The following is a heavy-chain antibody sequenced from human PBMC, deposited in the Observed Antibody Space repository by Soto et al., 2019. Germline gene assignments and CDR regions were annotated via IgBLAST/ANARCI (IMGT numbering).Heavy chain of an antibody. CDR2: ISYDGSNK. J-gene: IGHJ6*02. CDR3: ARVSGYDPFDCYYYGMDV. CDR1: GFTFSSYA. Sequence: QVQLVESGGGVVQPGRSLRLSCAASGFTFSSYAMHWVRQAPGKGLEWVAVISYDGSNKYYADSVKGRFTISRDNSKNTLYLQMNSLRAEDTAVYYCARVSGYDPFDCYYYGMDVWGQGTTVTVSS. D-gene: IGHD5-12*01. V-gene: IGHV3-30-3*01.